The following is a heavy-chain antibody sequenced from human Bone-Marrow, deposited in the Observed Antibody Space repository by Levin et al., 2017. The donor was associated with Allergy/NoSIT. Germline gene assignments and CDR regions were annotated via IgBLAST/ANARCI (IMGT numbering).Heavy chain of an antibody. CDR3: TRHDYGDDPRVDY. J-gene: IGHJ4*02. Sequence: PGGSLRLSCAASGFTFSGSAMHWVRQASGKGLEWVGRIRSKANSYATAYAASVKGRFTISRDDSKNTAYLQMNSLKTEDTAVYYCTRHDYGDDPRVDYWGQGTLVTVSS. CDR1: GFTFSGSA. D-gene: IGHD4-17*01. V-gene: IGHV3-73*01. CDR2: IRSKANSYAT.